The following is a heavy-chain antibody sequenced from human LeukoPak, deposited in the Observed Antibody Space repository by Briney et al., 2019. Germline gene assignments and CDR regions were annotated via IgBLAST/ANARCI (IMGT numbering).Heavy chain of an antibody. CDR1: GASTSSRY. CDR2: IYNGRNT. V-gene: IGHV4-59*08. CDR3: AQTTGWPGFDF. Sequence: SETLSLTCSASGASTSSRYWSWIRQSPGRTLEWIGHIYNGRNTKYNPSLTSRVTISVDKSKNQFSLSLTSVTAADTAIYYFAQTTGWPGFDFWGPGALVTVSS. D-gene: IGHD6-19*01. J-gene: IGHJ4*02.